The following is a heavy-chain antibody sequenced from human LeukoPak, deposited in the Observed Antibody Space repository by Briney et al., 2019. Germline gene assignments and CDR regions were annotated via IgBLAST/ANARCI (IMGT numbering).Heavy chain of an antibody. V-gene: IGHV3-30-3*01. CDR2: ISYDGSNK. Sequence: PGGSLRLSCAASGFTFSSYAMSWVRQAPGKGLEWVAVISYDGSNKYYADSVKGRFTISRDNSKNTLYLQMNSLRAEDTAVYYCAKALYGGNVLYFDYWGQGTLVTVSS. CDR1: GFTFSSYA. CDR3: AKALYGGNVLYFDY. J-gene: IGHJ4*02. D-gene: IGHD4-23*01.